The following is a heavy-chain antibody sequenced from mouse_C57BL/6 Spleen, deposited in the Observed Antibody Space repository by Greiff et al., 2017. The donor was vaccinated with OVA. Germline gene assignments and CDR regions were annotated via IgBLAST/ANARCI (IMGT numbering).Heavy chain of an antibody. CDR1: GFSLTSYG. D-gene: IGHD3-2*02. V-gene: IGHV2-6-1*01. CDR2: IWSDGST. Sequence: QVQLKESGPGLVAPSQSLSITCTVSGFSLTSYGVHWVRQPPGKGLEWLVVIWSDGSTTYNSALKSRLSISKDNSKSQVFLKMNSLQTDDTAMYYCARHDSSGYDYFDYWGQGTTLTVSS. J-gene: IGHJ2*01. CDR3: ARHDSSGYDYFDY.